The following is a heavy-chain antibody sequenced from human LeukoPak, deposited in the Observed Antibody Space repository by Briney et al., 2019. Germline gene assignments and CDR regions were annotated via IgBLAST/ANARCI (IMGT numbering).Heavy chain of an antibody. D-gene: IGHD5-24*01. CDR1: GFTFSSHG. Sequence: GGSLRLSCAASGFTFSSHGMSWVRQAPGKGLEWVSSISASGDETYYADSVKGRFTISRDNSKNTLYLQMNSLRAEDTAAYYCAKDKNWATEMYYFDYWGQGTLVTVSS. V-gene: IGHV3-23*01. CDR2: ISASGDET. J-gene: IGHJ4*02. CDR3: AKDKNWATEMYYFDY.